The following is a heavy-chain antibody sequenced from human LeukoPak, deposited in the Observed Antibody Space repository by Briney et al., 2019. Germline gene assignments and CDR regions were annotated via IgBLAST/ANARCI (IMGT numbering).Heavy chain of an antibody. D-gene: IGHD1-26*01. CDR1: GFTFSSYA. CDR3: AKALGSYYSGIDY. V-gene: IGHV3-23*01. Sequence: GGSLRLSCAASGFTFSSYATSWVRQAPGKGLEWVSAISGSGGSTYYADSVKGRFTISRDNSKNTLYLQMNSLRAEDTAVYYCAKALGSYYSGIDYWGQGTLVTVSS. CDR2: ISGSGGST. J-gene: IGHJ4*02.